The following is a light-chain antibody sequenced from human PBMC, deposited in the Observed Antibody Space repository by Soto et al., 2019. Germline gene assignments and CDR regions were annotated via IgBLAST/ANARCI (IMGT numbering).Light chain of an antibody. Sequence: QSVLTQPPSASGSPGQSVTISCTGTSSDVGGYNYVSWYQQHPGKAPKLMIYEVTKQPSGVPNRFSASKSGNTASLTVSGLQAEDESDYYCSYNAGSNNFMVFGGGTQLTVL. CDR2: EVT. CDR3: SYNAGSNNFMV. V-gene: IGLV2-8*01. CDR1: SSDVGGYNY. J-gene: IGLJ2*01.